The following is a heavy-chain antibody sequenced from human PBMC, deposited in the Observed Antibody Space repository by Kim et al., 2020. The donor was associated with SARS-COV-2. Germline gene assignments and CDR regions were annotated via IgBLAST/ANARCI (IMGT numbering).Heavy chain of an antibody. D-gene: IGHD1-20*01. CDR2: IIPIFGTA. Sequence: SVKVSCKASGGTFSSYAISWVRQAPGQGLEWMGGIIPIFGTANYAQKFQGRVTITADESTSTAYMELSSLRSEDTAVYYCARGSYNWGYYYYYGMDVWGQGTTVTVSS. V-gene: IGHV1-69*13. CDR3: ARGSYNWGYYYYYGMDV. CDR1: GGTFSSYA. J-gene: IGHJ6*02.